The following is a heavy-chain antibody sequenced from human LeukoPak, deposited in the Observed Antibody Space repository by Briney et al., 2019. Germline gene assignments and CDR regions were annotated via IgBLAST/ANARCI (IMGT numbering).Heavy chain of an antibody. CDR2: INHSGST. J-gene: IGHJ4*02. Sequence: PSETLSLTCAVYGGSFSGYYWSWIRQPPGKGLEWIGEINHSGSTNYNPSLKSRVTISVDTSKNQLSLKLSSVTAADTAVYYCARVDYSSSSGLRLSDYWGQGTLVTVSS. V-gene: IGHV4-34*01. D-gene: IGHD6-6*01. CDR1: GGSFSGYY. CDR3: ARVDYSSSSGLRLSDY.